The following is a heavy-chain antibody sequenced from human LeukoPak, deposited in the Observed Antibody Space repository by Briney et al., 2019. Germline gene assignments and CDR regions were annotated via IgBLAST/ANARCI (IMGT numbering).Heavy chain of an antibody. CDR3: ASRLYDSARNFDY. V-gene: IGHV4-4*02. CDR2: IYHSGRT. CDR1: GGSISISNW. J-gene: IGHJ4*02. Sequence: RPSETLSLTCAVSGGSISISNWWSWVRQPPGKGLEWVGEIYHSGRTNYNPSLKSRVTISVDKSKNQFSLKLSSVTAADTAVYYCASRLYDSARNFDYWGQGTLVTVSS. D-gene: IGHD3-22*01.